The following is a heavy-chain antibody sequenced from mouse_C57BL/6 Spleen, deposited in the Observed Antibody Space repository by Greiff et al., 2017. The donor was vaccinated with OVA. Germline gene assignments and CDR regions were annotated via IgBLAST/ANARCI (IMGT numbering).Heavy chain of an antibody. CDR3: ANLITTVFDY. CDR1: GYTFTSYT. D-gene: IGHD1-1*01. J-gene: IGHJ2*01. V-gene: IGHV1-4*01. CDR2: INPSSGYT. Sequence: QVQLQQSGAELARPGASVKMSCKASGYTFTSYTMHWVKQRPGQGLEWIGYINPSSGYTKYNQKFKDKATLTADKSSSTAYMQLSSLTSEDSAVYYCANLITTVFDYWGQGTTLTVAS.